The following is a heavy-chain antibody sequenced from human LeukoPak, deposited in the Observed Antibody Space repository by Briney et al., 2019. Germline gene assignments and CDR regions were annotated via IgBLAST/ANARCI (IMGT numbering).Heavy chain of an antibody. J-gene: IGHJ4*02. CDR1: GNSINRGGYY. CDR2: IHSGGNA. Sequence: SETLTLTCSISGNSINRGGYYWNWIRQPPGKGLEWLGYIHSGGNAYFNPSVEGRSSISLDKSQNQFFLRLTSVTAADTAVYFCARDQYDSRGDYVIEYWGQGTLVTVSS. CDR3: ARDQYDSRGDYVIEY. D-gene: IGHD3-22*01. V-gene: IGHV4-31*03.